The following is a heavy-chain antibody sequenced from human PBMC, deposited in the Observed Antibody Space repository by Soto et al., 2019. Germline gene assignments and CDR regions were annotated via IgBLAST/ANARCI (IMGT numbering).Heavy chain of an antibody. D-gene: IGHD1-26*01. CDR2: ISGSGGST. J-gene: IGHJ4*02. V-gene: IGHV3-23*01. CDR1: GFTFSSYG. CDR3: VRGESLNFDY. Sequence: PGGSLRLSCAASGFTFSSYGMHWVRQAPGKGLEWVSAISGSGGSTYYADSVKGRFTISRDNAKNSLYLQMNSLRAEDTAFYYCVRGESLNFDYWGQGTLVTVSS.